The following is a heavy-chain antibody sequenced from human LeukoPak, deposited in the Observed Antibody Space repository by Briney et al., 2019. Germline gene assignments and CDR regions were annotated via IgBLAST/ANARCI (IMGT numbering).Heavy chain of an antibody. CDR2: ISAYNGNT. CDR3: ASDYYYDSSGYFDY. CDR1: GYTFTSYG. V-gene: IGHV1-18*01. Sequence: ASVKVSCKASGYTFTSYGISWVRQAPGLGLECMGWISAYNGNTNYAQKLQGRVTMTTDTSTSTAYMELRSLRSEDTAVYYCASDYYYDSSGYFDYWGQGTLVTVSS. J-gene: IGHJ4*02. D-gene: IGHD3-22*01.